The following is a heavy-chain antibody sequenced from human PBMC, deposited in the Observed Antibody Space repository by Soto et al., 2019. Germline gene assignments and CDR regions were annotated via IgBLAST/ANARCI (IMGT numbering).Heavy chain of an antibody. CDR2: IWYDGRNE. CDR1: GFIFSNYH. D-gene: IGHD3-3*01. J-gene: IGHJ4*02. Sequence: GGSLRLSCAASGFIFSNYHMHWIRQAPGKGPEWVAVIWYDGRNEYYAESVKDRFTISRDNSKNTLYLQMNSLRVEDTAVYYCARDGQRFLEWLLSLNVDVWGQGILVTVSS. CDR3: ARDGQRFLEWLLSLNVDV. V-gene: IGHV3-33*01.